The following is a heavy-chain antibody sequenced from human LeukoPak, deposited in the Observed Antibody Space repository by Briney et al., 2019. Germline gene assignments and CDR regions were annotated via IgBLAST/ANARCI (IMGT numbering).Heavy chain of an antibody. Sequence: GASLRLSCAASGFTFSNYAMSWARQAPGKGLEWVSAVSGRDTSTYYTDSVKGRFTISRDNSKNTLYLQMNSLSAEDTAIYYCAKWGDYDVLTGYHDSDYWGQGTLVTVSS. CDR2: VSGRDTST. V-gene: IGHV3-23*01. CDR1: GFTFSNYA. CDR3: AKWGDYDVLTGYHDSDY. J-gene: IGHJ4*02. D-gene: IGHD3-9*01.